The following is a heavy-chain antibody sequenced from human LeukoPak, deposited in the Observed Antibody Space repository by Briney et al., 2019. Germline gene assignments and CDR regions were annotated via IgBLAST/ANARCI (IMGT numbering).Heavy chain of an antibody. Sequence: GESLKISCKGSGYSFGSYWIGWVRQMPGRGLEWMGIIYPGDSDTRYSPSFQGQVTISADKSINTAYLQWSSLKASDSAMYYCASQLENWGCWGQGTPVTVSS. D-gene: IGHD1-1*01. CDR1: GYSFGSYW. V-gene: IGHV5-51*01. J-gene: IGHJ4*02. CDR2: IYPGDSDT. CDR3: ASQLENWGC.